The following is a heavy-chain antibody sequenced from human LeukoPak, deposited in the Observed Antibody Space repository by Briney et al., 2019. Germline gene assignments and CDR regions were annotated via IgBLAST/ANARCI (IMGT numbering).Heavy chain of an antibody. CDR1: GFTFSSYG. CDR2: IRYDGSNK. V-gene: IGHV3-30*02. D-gene: IGHD1-7*01. CDR3: AKDSGRGWDYLLFDY. J-gene: IGHJ4*02. Sequence: GGSLRLSCAASGFTFSSYGMHWVRQAPGKGLEWVAFIRYDGSNKYYADSVKGRFTISRDNSKNTLYLQMNSLRAEDTAVYYCAKDSGRGWDYLLFDYWGQGTLVTVSS.